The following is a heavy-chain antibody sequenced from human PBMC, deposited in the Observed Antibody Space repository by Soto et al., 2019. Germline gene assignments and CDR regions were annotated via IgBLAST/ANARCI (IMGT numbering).Heavy chain of an antibody. CDR1: GGSISSGGYS. D-gene: IGHD3-16*02. Sequence: SETLSLTCAVSGGSISSGGYSWSWIRQPPGKGLEWIGYMYHSGSTYYNPSLKSRVTISIDRSKNQFSLKLSSVTAADTAVYYCARGRGSYRPYFDYWGQGTLVTVS. V-gene: IGHV4-30-2*01. J-gene: IGHJ4*02. CDR2: MYHSGST. CDR3: ARGRGSYRPYFDY.